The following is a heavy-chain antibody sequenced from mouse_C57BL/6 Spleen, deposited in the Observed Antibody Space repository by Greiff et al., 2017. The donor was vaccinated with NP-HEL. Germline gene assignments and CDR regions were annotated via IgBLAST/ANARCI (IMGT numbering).Heavy chain of an antibody. D-gene: IGHD1-1*01. Sequence: EVQVVESGGGLVKPGGSLQLSCAASGFTFSDYGMHWVRQAPEKGLEWVAYISSGRSTIYYAETVKGRVTISRDNAKNTLFLQITRLRSEDTAMYYCASRAVVEDWYFDVWGTGTTVTVSS. V-gene: IGHV5-17*01. CDR3: ASRAVVEDWYFDV. CDR1: GFTFSDYG. J-gene: IGHJ1*03. CDR2: ISSGRSTI.